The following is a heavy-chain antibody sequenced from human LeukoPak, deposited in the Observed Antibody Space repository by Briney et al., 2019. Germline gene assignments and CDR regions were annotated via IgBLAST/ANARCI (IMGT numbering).Heavy chain of an antibody. CDR1: GGSISSSSYY. CDR3: ARPHTSGWTPFDY. J-gene: IGHJ4*02. D-gene: IGHD6-19*01. V-gene: IGHV4-39*01. Sequence: SETLSLTCTVSGGSISSSSYYWGWIRQSPGKGLEWIGSVYYSGNTYYNPSLKSRVTISVDTSQNQFSLKLSSVTAADAAVYYCARPHTSGWTPFDYWGQGALVTVSS. CDR2: VYYSGNT.